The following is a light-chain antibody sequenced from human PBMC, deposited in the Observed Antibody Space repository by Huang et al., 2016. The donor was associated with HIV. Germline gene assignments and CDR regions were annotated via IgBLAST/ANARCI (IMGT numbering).Light chain of an antibody. CDR2: LGS. J-gene: IGKJ3*01. V-gene: IGKV2-28*01. CDR1: QNLVHSDAHIH. Sequence: DIAMTQSPLSLPVTPGEPASMSCRSSQNLVHSDAHIHLDWYLLKPGQSPQLLIYLGSTRAPGVPDRFSGSGSGTDFTLKISRVEAEDVGVYYCMQSLQTPFTFGPGTKVDIK. CDR3: MQSLQTPFT.